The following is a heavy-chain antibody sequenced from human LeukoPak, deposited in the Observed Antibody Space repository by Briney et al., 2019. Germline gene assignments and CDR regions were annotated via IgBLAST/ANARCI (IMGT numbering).Heavy chain of an antibody. CDR3: AKATGDWYFDL. CDR1: GFTFDDYA. CDR2: ISWNSGSK. D-gene: IGHD7-27*01. J-gene: IGHJ2*01. Sequence: GGSLRLSCAASGFTFDDYAMHWVRHAPGKGLEWVSGISWNSGSKGYADSVQGRFTISRDNAKKSLYLQMDSLRPEDTALYYCAKATGDWYFDLWGRGTLVSVSS. V-gene: IGHV3-9*01.